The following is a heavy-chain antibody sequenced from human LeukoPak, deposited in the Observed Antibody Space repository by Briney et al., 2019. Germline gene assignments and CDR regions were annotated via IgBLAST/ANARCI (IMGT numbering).Heavy chain of an antibody. V-gene: IGHV3-33*06. D-gene: IGHD5-18*01. CDR2: IWYDGSNK. J-gene: IGHJ6*03. Sequence: GGSLRLSCAASGFAFSNYGMNWVRQAPGKGLEWVAGIWYDGSNKDYADSLRGRFTISRDNSKNTLYLQMNGLRAEDTAVYYCAKDGYRGQHYYYYYVDVWGKGTTVTVSS. CDR1: GFAFSNYG. CDR3: AKDGYRGQHYYYYYVDV.